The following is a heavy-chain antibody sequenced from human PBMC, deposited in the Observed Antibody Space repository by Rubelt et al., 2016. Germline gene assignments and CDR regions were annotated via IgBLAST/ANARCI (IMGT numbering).Heavy chain of an antibody. CDR1: GGSFSGYY. V-gene: IGHV4-34*01. CDR3: AGVRGPPPTSEGGGTVDY. J-gene: IGHJ4*02. Sequence: QVQLQQWGAGLLKPSETLSLTCAVYGGSFSGYYWSWIRQPPGKGLEWIGEINTSGSTNYNPSLKVWVTIEVETSKNQCSLKRRLVTAGDRVGYYCAGVRGPPPTSEGGGTVDYWGQGTLVTVSS. CDR2: INTSGST. D-gene: IGHD1-14*01.